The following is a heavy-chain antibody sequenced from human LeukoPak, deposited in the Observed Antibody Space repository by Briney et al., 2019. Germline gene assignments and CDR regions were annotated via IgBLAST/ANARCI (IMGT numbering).Heavy chain of an antibody. J-gene: IGHJ4*02. CDR3: AREARGSRRDFDY. CDR2: IGTRSNPI. Sequence: TGGSLRLSCAASGFSFSDFYMSWIRQAPGMGLEWISYIGTRSNPIYYADSVEGRFTISRDDAKNSLYLQMNSLRDEDTAVYFCAREARGSRRDFDYWGQGILVTVSS. D-gene: IGHD3-10*01. CDR1: GFSFSDFY. V-gene: IGHV3-11*01.